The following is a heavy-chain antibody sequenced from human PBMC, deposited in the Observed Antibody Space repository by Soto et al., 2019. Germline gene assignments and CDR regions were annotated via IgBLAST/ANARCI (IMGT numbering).Heavy chain of an antibody. CDR1: GFTFSDYY. CDR3: ARDVVTMVRGVIEYFDY. D-gene: IGHD3-10*01. J-gene: IGHJ4*02. CDR2: ISSSGSTI. V-gene: IGHV3-11*01. Sequence: AGGSLRLSCAASGFTFSDYYISWIRQAPGKGLEWVSYISSSGSTIYYADSVKGRFTISRDNAKNSLYLQMNSLRAEDTAVYYCARDVVTMVRGVIEYFDYWGQGTLVTVSS.